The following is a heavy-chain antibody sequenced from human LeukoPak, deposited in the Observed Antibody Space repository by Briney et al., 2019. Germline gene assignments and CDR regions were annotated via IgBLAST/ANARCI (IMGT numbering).Heavy chain of an antibody. CDR3: ARDLKAQLWYGDNFDY. J-gene: IGHJ4*02. V-gene: IGHV3-7*01. D-gene: IGHD3-10*01. Sequence: PGGSLRLSCAASGFTFSSYWMSWVRQAPGKGLEWVANIKQDGSEKYYVDSVKGRFTISRDNAKNSLYLQMNSLRAEDTAVYYCARDLKAQLWYGDNFDYRGQGTLVTVSS. CDR1: GFTFSSYW. CDR2: IKQDGSEK.